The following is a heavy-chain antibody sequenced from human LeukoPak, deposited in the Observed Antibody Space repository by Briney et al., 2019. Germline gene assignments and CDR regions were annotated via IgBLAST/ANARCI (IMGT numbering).Heavy chain of an antibody. CDR1: GGSISSYY. Sequence: SETLSLTCTVSGGSISSYYWSWIRQPPGKGLEWIGYIYYSGSTNYNPSLKSRVTISVDTSKNQFSLKLSSVTAADTDVYYCARDTVDSSGWYLHYWGQRTLVTVSS. J-gene: IGHJ4*02. CDR2: IYYSGST. D-gene: IGHD6-25*01. CDR3: ARDTVDSSGWYLHY. V-gene: IGHV4-59*01.